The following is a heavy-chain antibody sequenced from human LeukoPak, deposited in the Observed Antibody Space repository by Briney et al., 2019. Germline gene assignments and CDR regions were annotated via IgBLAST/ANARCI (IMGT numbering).Heavy chain of an antibody. CDR2: ISSDGGT. V-gene: IGHV3-23*01. Sequence: GGSLRLSCAASGFTFSNYAMSWVRQAPGKGLEWVSGISSDGGTFYPDSVKGRFTISRDNSKNTLYLQMNNVRAEDTAVYYCAKDGAWLRFDDWGQGTLVTVSS. D-gene: IGHD5-12*01. J-gene: IGHJ4*02. CDR1: GFTFSNYA. CDR3: AKDGAWLRFDD.